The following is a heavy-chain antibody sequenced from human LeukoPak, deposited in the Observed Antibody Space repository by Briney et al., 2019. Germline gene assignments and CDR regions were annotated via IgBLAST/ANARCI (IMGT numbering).Heavy chain of an antibody. D-gene: IGHD2-21*02. CDR1: GGSFSGYY. CDR3: ARNHCGGDCYSG. V-gene: IGHV4-34*01. CDR2: INHSGST. Sequence: PSETLSLTCAVYGGSFSGYYWSWIRQPPGKGLEWIWEINHSGSTNYNPSLKSRVTISVNTSKNQFSLKLSSVTAADTAVYYCARNHCGGDCYSGWGQGTLVTVSS. J-gene: IGHJ4*02.